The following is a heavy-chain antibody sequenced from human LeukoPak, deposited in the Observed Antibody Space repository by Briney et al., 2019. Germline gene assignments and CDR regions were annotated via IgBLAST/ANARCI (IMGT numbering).Heavy chain of an antibody. CDR1: GGSISSSNW. CDR2: IYHSGST. Sequence: SGTLSLTCAVSGGSISSSNWWSWVRQPPGKGLEWIGEIYHSGSTNYNPSLKSRVTISVDTSKNQFSLKLSSVTAADTAVYYCARVQCFQSFYNSVYYMDVWGKGTTVTVSS. CDR3: ARVQCFQSFYNSVYYMDV. J-gene: IGHJ6*03. D-gene: IGHD2/OR15-2a*01. V-gene: IGHV4-4*02.